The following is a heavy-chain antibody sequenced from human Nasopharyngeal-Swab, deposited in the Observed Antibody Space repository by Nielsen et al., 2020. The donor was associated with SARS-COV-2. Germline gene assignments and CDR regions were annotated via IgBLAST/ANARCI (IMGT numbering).Heavy chain of an antibody. CDR2: TYYRSQWYN. J-gene: IGHJ4*02. Sequence: SQTLSLTGAISGDSVSSTIAAWHWIRQSPSRGLEWLGRTYYRSQWYNDYAVPVRSRITISPDISKNQFSLHLNSVTPEDTAVYYCASFAQGSPSLYWGQGILVTVSS. CDR3: ASFAQGSPSLY. V-gene: IGHV6-1*01. CDR1: GDSVSSTIAA.